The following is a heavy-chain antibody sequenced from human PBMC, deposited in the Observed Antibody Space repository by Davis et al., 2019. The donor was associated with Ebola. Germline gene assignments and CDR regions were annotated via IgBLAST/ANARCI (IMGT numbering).Heavy chain of an antibody. Sequence: AASVKVSCKTSGYTFTGYYMHWVRQAPGQGLEWMGWINPNSGGTNYAQKFQGWVTMTRDTSISTAYMELRRLRSDDTAVYYCARVYDYHYGMDVWGQGTTVTVSS. CDR1: GYTFTGYY. V-gene: IGHV1-2*04. CDR2: INPNSGGT. CDR3: ARVYDYHYGMDV. D-gene: IGHD5-12*01. J-gene: IGHJ6*02.